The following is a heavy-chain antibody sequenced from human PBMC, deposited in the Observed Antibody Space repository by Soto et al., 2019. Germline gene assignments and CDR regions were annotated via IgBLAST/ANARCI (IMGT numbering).Heavy chain of an antibody. J-gene: IGHJ6*03. CDR2: ISYDGSNK. CDR3: AKDSIPYGSVYYYMDV. Sequence: QVQLVESGGGVVQPGRSLRLSCAASGFTFSSYGMHWVRQAPGKGLEWVAVISYDGSNKYYADSVKGRFTISRDNSKNPLYLQMNGLRAEDTAVYYGAKDSIPYGSVYYYMDVWGKGTTVTVSS. V-gene: IGHV3-30*18. D-gene: IGHD3-10*01. CDR1: GFTFSSYG.